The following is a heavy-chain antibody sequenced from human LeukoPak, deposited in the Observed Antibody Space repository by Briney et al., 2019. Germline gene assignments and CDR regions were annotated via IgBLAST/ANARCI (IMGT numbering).Heavy chain of an antibody. D-gene: IGHD5-18*01. CDR3: TRGFYTAMYGYCDA. CDR2: INSDGSST. J-gene: IGHJ4*02. Sequence: GGSLRLSCAASRVAFSRYWMRWVCQAPGKGLVWVSRINSDGSSTSYADSVKGRFTISRHNAKNTLYLQMNSLRAEGAAVYYSTRGFYTAMYGYCDAWGQGTLVTVSS. V-gene: IGHV3-74*01. CDR1: RVAFSRYW.